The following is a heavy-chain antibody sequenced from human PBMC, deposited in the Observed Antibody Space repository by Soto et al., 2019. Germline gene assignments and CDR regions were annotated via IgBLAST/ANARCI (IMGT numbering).Heavy chain of an antibody. CDR3: AKESKAYCGGDCYSDK. CDR2: ISSSTSYI. D-gene: IGHD2-21*02. Sequence: EVQLVESGGGLVKLGGSLRLSCAASGFTFSSYSMTWVRQAPGKGLEGVSSISSSTSYIYYADSVKGRFIISRDNAKNSLYLQMNSLRAEDTAVYYCAKESKAYCGGDCYSDKWGQGTLVTVSS. V-gene: IGHV3-21*06. CDR1: GFTFSSYS. J-gene: IGHJ4*02.